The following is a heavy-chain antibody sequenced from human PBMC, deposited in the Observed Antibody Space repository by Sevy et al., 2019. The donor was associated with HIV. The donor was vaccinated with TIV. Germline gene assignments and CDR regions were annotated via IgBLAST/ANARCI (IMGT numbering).Heavy chain of an antibody. CDR1: GFTFGNYA. CDR3: AKGVSGGNSGAAFDY. V-gene: IGHV3-9*01. J-gene: IGHJ4*02. Sequence: GGSLRLSCAGSGFTFGNYAMCWVRQSPGKGLEWVSGISWNSGSMGYADAVEGRFTISRDNAKNSLHLEMNSLRPEDTALYYCAKGVSGGNSGAAFDYWGQGTRVTVSS. D-gene: IGHD2-15*01. CDR2: ISWNSGSM.